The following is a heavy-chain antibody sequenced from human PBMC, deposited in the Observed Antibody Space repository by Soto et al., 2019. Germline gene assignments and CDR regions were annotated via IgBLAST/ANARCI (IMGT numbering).Heavy chain of an antibody. Sequence: GSGPTLVNPSQTLTLTCTFSGFSFNTTGVCVSWIRQPPGKALEWLALIDWDDVKYYSTSLKTRLSISKDTSKNQVVLTMTNMDPVDTGTYYCARLYGNLQLERRGLIPVNNGLDVWGQGTAVTVSS. D-gene: IGHD1-1*01. J-gene: IGHJ6*02. CDR1: GFSFNTTGVC. V-gene: IGHV2-70*13. CDR2: IDWDDVK. CDR3: ARLYGNLQLERRGLIPVNNGLDV.